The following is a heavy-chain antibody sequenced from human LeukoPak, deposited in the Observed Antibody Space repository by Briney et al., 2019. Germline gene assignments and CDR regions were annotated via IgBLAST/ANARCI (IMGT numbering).Heavy chain of an antibody. CDR3: ARKGRGHFDY. Sequence: SETLSLTCTVSGRSISSSSYYWGWIRQPPGKGLEWIGSIYYSGSTYYNPSLKSRVTISVDTSKNQFSLKLSSVTAADTAVYYCARKGRGHFDYWGQGTLVTVSS. D-gene: IGHD3-10*01. CDR1: GRSISSSSYY. J-gene: IGHJ4*02. CDR2: IYYSGST. V-gene: IGHV4-39*07.